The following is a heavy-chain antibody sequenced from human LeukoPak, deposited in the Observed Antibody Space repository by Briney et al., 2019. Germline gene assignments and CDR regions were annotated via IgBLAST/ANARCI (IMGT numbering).Heavy chain of an antibody. CDR3: ARDGGTIFGVVIIPYAFDI. V-gene: IGHV3-9*01. D-gene: IGHD3-3*01. J-gene: IGHJ3*02. CDR1: GFTFSTYW. Sequence: PGGSLRLSCAASGFTFSTYWMHWVRQAPGKGLEWVSGISWNSGSIGYADSVKGRFTISRDDAKNSLYLQMSSLRAEDTAVYYCARDGGTIFGVVIIPYAFDIWGQGTMVTVSS. CDR2: ISWNSGSI.